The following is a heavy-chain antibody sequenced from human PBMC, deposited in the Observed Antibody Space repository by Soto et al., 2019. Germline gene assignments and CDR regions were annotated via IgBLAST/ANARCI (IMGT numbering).Heavy chain of an antibody. CDR1: GYTFTSYG. V-gene: IGHV1-18*04. CDR2: ISAYNGNT. CDR3: AREYDYVWGSYRYSDY. Sequence: ASVKVSCKASGYTFTSYGISWVRQAPGQGLEWMGWISAYNGNTNYAQKLQGRVTMTTDTSTSTAYMELRSLRSDDTVVYYCAREYDYVWGSYRYSDYWGQGTLVTVSS. J-gene: IGHJ4*02. D-gene: IGHD3-16*02.